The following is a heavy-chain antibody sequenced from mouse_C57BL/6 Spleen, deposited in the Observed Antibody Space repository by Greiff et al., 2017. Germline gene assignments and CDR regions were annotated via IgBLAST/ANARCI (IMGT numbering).Heavy chain of an antibody. J-gene: IGHJ3*01. CDR1: GFTFSSYA. CDR2: ISDGGSYT. V-gene: IGHV5-4*01. Sequence: EVKLEESGGGLVKPGGSLKLSCAASGFTFSSYAMSWVRQTPEKRLEWVATISDGGSYTYYPDNVKGRFTISRDNAKNNLYLQMSHLKSEDTAMYYCARDQGVGFAYWGQGTLVTVSA. D-gene: IGHD3-2*02. CDR3: ARDQGVGFAY.